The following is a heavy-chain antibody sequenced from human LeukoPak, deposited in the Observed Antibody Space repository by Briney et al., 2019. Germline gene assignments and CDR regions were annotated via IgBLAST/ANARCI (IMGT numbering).Heavy chain of an antibody. Sequence: SVKVSCKASGGTFSSYTINWVRQAPGQGLEWMGGIIPVFGTANYVQKFQGRVTITADESTSTAYMELSSLTSDDTAVYFCARGVSVAVSGSEPLDSWGQGTLVTVSS. J-gene: IGHJ4*02. CDR2: IIPVFGTA. D-gene: IGHD6-19*01. CDR1: GGTFSSYT. CDR3: ARGVSVAVSGSEPLDS. V-gene: IGHV1-69*13.